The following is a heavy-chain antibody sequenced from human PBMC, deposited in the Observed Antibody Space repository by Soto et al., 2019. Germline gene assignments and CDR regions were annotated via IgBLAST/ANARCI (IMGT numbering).Heavy chain of an antibody. V-gene: IGHV1-8*01. Sequence: ASVKVSCKASGYTFTSYDISWVRQATGQGLEWVGWMNPNSGNAGYAQKFQGRVTMTRNTSISTAYMELSSLRSEDTAVYYCARRRGYALDIWGQGTMVTVSS. CDR1: GYTFTSYD. CDR2: MNPNSGNA. CDR3: ARRRGYALDI. J-gene: IGHJ3*02.